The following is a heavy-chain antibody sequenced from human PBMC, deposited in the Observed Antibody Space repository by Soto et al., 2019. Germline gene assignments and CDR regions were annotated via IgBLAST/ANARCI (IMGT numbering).Heavy chain of an antibody. CDR3: ARMYSRSWYVIDY. V-gene: IGHV4-59*01. Sequence: QVQLQESGPGLVKPSETLSLTCTVSGGSISSYYWSWIRQPPGKGLEWIGHIYYSGSTNYNPSLMSRVIISVDTSKNQFSLKLSSVTAADTAVYYCARMYSRSWYVIDYWGQGTLVTVSS. D-gene: IGHD6-13*01. J-gene: IGHJ4*02. CDR2: IYYSGST. CDR1: GGSISSYY.